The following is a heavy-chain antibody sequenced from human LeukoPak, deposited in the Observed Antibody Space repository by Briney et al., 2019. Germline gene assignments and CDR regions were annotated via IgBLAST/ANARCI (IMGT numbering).Heavy chain of an antibody. J-gene: IGHJ4*02. CDR3: ARNKSTTLGDY. D-gene: IGHD2-2*01. CDR1: GYAFSNSG. V-gene: IGHV1-18*01. CDR2: ITPNNGYA. Sequence: ASVKVSCKASGYAFSNSGINWVRQPPGQGLEWMGWITPNNGYAHYAQKLQGRVTMTTDTFTSTAYMELRSLRSDDTAVYYWARNKSTTLGDYWGQGTLVTVSS.